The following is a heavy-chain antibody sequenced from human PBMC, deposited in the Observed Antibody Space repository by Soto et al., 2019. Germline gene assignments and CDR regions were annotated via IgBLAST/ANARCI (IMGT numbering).Heavy chain of an antibody. J-gene: IGHJ6*02. CDR2: IIDSGGST. CDR3: DKGRSYCSFYGVDV. CDR1: GFTFSSCA. Sequence: EVQLLESGGGLVQPGGSLRLSCAASGFTFSSCAMGWVRQAPGKGLEWVSDIIDSGGSTYYADSVKGRFTISRDNSKSRLCLHVNGLRAEDRALYPGDKGRSYCSFYGVDVWGRGTTVTVSS. V-gene: IGHV3-23*01.